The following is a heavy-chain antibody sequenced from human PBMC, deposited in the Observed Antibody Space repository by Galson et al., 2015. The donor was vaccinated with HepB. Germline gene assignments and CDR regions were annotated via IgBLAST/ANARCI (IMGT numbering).Heavy chain of an antibody. D-gene: IGHD4/OR15-4a*01. CDR3: ATGLYGRGAYWTFDI. CDR1: GFTFSRHT. V-gene: IGHV3-48*04. CDR2: VSTNGATI. Sequence: SLRLSCAASGFTFSRHTMSWVRQTPGQELQWISYVSTNGATIHYANSVQGRFTVARDNAKYTMFLQMNSLRAEDTAVYYCATGLYGRGAYWTFDIWGQGTLVTVSS. J-gene: IGHJ3*02.